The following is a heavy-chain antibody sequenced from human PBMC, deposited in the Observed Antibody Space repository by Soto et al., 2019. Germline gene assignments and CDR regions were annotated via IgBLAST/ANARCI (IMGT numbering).Heavy chain of an antibody. CDR1: GGSISSGDYY. Sequence: SETLSLTCTVSGGSISSGDYYWSWIRQPPGKGLEWIGYIYYSGSTYYNPSLKSRVTISVDTSKNQVSLKLSSVTAADTAVYYCAREAAHSSGYYTPYYYYGMDVWGQGTTVTVSS. CDR2: IYYSGST. CDR3: AREAAHSSGYYTPYYYYGMDV. J-gene: IGHJ6*02. D-gene: IGHD3-22*01. V-gene: IGHV4-30-4*01.